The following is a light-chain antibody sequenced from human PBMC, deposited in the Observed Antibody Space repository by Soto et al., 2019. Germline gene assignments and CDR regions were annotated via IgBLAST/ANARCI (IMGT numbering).Light chain of an antibody. J-gene: IGKJ1*01. CDR2: KAS. CDR1: QSISSW. CDR3: QQYNSSPWT. V-gene: IGKV1-5*03. Sequence: DILMTQSPSTLSASAGERVTLTCRASQSISSWLAWYQQKPGKAPKLLIYKASSLESGVPSRFSGSGSGTEFTLTISSLQPDDFATYYCQQYNSSPWTFGQGTKVEIK.